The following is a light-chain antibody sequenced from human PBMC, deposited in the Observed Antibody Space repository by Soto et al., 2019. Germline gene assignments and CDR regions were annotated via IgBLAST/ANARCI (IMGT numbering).Light chain of an antibody. V-gene: IGKV3-20*01. J-gene: IGKJ3*01. CDR1: ESIESRY. Sequence: EIVLTQSPATLSLSPGERATLSCRASESIESRYLAWYQQRPGQAPRLLIYGTSSRATGIPDRFSGSGSGTDFSLTISSLEPEDFAVYYYQQFGSSPGFTFGPGTKVDIK. CDR3: QQFGSSPGFT. CDR2: GTS.